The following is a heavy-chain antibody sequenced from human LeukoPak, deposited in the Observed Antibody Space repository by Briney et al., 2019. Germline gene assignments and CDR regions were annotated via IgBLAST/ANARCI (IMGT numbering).Heavy chain of an antibody. CDR1: GGSFSGYY. J-gene: IGHJ4*02. CDR3: ARGGVLLREDYFDY. Sequence: PSETLSLTCAVYGGSFSGYYWSWIRQPPGKGLEWIGEINHSGSTNYNPSLKSRVTISVDTSKNQFSLKLGSVTAADTAVYYCARGGVLLREDYFDYWGQGTLVTVSS. D-gene: IGHD1-26*01. CDR2: INHSGST. V-gene: IGHV4-34*01.